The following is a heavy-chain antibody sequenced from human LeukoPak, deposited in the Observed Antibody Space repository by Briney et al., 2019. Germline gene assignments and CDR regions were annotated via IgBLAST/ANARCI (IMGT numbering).Heavy chain of an antibody. Sequence: GGSLRLSCAASGFTFRDYAMAWVRQAPGKGPEWVSTFTAGGNTTFYADSVKGRFTTSRDNSKNTLYLQMNSLRAEDTAIYYCAKDLAYDSTDYHVVFDCWGQGTLVTVSS. CDR1: GFTFRDYA. V-gene: IGHV3-23*01. J-gene: IGHJ4*02. D-gene: IGHD3-22*01. CDR3: AKDLAYDSTDYHVVFDC. CDR2: FTAGGNTT.